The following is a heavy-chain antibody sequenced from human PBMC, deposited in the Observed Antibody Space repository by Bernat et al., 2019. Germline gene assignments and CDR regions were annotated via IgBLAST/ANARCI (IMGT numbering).Heavy chain of an antibody. V-gene: IGHV3-11*05. CDR1: GFTFSDYY. CDR3: ARGTSTRAPYMDV. CDR2: FSSSSSYT. J-gene: IGHJ6*03. Sequence: QVQLVESGGGLVKPGGSLRLSCVAPGFTFSDYYMSWIGQAPGKGLDWVSFFSSSSSYTNYADSVKGRFTISRDNAKNSLYLQMNSLRAEDTAVYYCARGTSTRAPYMDVWGKGTTVTVSS.